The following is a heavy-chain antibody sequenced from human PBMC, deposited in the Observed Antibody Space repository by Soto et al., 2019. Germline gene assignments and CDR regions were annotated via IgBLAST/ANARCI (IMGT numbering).Heavy chain of an antibody. J-gene: IGHJ6*02. CDR2: IDPNSGAT. V-gene: IGHV1-2*02. CDR1: GYILTGYS. CDR3: ARGYGSSPNMELRFGMDV. D-gene: IGHD5-18*01. Sequence: QVYLVQSGAEVRRPGASVKVSCTAFGYILTGYSLHWVRQAPGQGLDWMGWIDPNSGATNSAERFHGRVSMTRDTSISAAYLELSSLRSDDTAVYYCARGYGSSPNMELRFGMDVWGQGTTISVSS.